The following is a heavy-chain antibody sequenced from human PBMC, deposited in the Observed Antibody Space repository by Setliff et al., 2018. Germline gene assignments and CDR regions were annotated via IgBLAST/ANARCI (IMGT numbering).Heavy chain of an antibody. V-gene: IGHV3-74*01. CDR3: ARDREGDGNYYMDV. D-gene: IGHD1-1*01. J-gene: IGHJ6*03. CDR2: TNSDESSK. CDR1: GFTFSDYW. Sequence: TGGSLRLSCAASGFTFSDYWMHWVRQVPGKGLVWVSRTNSDESSKTYADSVKGRFTISRDNAKNTVYLQMNSLRAEGTAVYYCARDREGDGNYYMDVWGKGTTVTVSS.